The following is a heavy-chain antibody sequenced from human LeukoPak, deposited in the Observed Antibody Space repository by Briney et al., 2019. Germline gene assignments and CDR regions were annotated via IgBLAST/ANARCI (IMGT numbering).Heavy chain of an antibody. V-gene: IGHV4-59*11. CDR3: SGGRSSRYSDY. J-gene: IGHJ4*02. CDR2: IYHRANT. CDR1: GAAMTSHH. D-gene: IGHD3-9*01. Sequence: SETPSLTCIVSGAAMTSHHWNWIRQTPGKRLEWIGYIYHRANTNFITSYSSSLRSRVSMSVDMSKNHFSLSLTSVTAADTAIYYCSGGRSSRYSDYWGQGALVTVFS.